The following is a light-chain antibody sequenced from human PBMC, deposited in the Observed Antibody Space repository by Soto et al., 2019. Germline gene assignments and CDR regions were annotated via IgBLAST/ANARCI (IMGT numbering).Light chain of an antibody. V-gene: IGKV3-20*01. CDR1: QSVSSSY. CDR3: QQYGTSLWT. Sequence: EIVLTQSPGTLSLSPGERATLSCRASQSVSSSYLAWYQQKPGQAPSLLMYGASNRATGIPDRFSGSGSGTVFTLTISRLEPEDFAVYHCQQYGTSLWTLGQGTKVDIK. CDR2: GAS. J-gene: IGKJ1*01.